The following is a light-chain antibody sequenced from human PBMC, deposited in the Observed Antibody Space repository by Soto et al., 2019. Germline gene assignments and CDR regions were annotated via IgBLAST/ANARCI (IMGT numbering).Light chain of an antibody. J-gene: IGLJ1*01. CDR1: SSDVGAYNY. CDR3: SSYTRSSTLVV. CDR2: DVS. Sequence: QSALTQPRSVSGSPGQSVTISCTGTSSDVGAYNYVSWYQQHPGKAPKFMIYDVSKRPSGVPDRFSGSKSGNTASLTISGLQAEDEADYYCSSYTRSSTLVVFGTGTKVTVL. V-gene: IGLV2-11*01.